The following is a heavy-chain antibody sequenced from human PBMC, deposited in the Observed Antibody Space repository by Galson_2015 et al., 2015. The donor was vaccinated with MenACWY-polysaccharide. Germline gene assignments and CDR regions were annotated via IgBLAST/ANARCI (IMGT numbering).Heavy chain of an antibody. D-gene: IGHD5-12*01. CDR2: IYSGGST. J-gene: IGHJ6*03. CDR3: ARVLLRDIRTWEGYSHYYMDV. CDR1: GLIVSNNY. V-gene: IGHV3-53*01. Sequence: SLRLSCAASGLIVSNNYMRWVRQAPGKGLEWVSVIYSGGSTYYADSVKGRVTISRDNAKNTVYLQMNSLRAEDTAVYYCARVLLRDIRTWEGYSHYYMDVWGKGTTVTVSS.